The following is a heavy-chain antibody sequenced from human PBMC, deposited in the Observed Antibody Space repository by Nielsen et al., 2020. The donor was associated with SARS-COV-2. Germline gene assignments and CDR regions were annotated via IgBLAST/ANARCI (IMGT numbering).Heavy chain of an antibody. D-gene: IGHD3-10*01. V-gene: IGHV3-30*19. Sequence: GESLKIFCAASGFTFSSYGMHWVRQAPGKGLEWVAVIWYDGSNKYYADSVKGRFTISRDNSKNTLYLQMNSLRAEDTAVYYCARESGSGHDYWGQGTLVTVSS. CDR2: IWYDGSNK. CDR1: GFTFSSYG. CDR3: ARESGSGHDY. J-gene: IGHJ4*02.